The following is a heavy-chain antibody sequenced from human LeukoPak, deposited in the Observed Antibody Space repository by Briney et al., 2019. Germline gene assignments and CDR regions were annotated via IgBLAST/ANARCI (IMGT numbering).Heavy chain of an antibody. CDR1: GFSLTNNY. CDR3: ARSFSSTDYDSSAYYS. Sequence: GASVKVSCKAFGFSLTNNYMHWVRQAPGQGLEWMGRINPNSGGTNYAQKFQGRVTMTRDTSIRTAYMELSRLRSDDTAVYYCARSFSSTDYDSSAYYSWGQGSLVTVSS. D-gene: IGHD3-22*01. J-gene: IGHJ4*02. CDR2: INPNSGGT. V-gene: IGHV1-2*06.